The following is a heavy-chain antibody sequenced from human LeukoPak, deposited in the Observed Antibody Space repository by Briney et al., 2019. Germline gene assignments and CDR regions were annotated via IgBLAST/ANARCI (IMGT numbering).Heavy chain of an antibody. V-gene: IGHV4-38-2*02. CDR2: IYHSGST. CDR3: ARPYSSSWYPQGWFDP. Sequence: SETLSLTCTVSGYSISSGYYWGWIRQPPGKGLEWIGSIYHSGSTYYNPSLKSRVTISVDTSKNQFSLKLSSVTAADTAVYYCARPYSSSWYPQGWFDPWGQGTLVTVSS. D-gene: IGHD6-13*01. J-gene: IGHJ5*02. CDR1: GYSISSGYY.